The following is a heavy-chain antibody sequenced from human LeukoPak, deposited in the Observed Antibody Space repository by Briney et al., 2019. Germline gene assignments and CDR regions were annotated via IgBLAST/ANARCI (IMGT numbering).Heavy chain of an antibody. Sequence: GASVKVSCKASGYTFTGYYMHWVRQAPGQGLEWMGWINPNSGGTNYAQKFQGRVTMTRDTSISTAYMELSRLRSDDTAVYYCARDRRYSSASGYFDYWGQGTLVTVSS. V-gene: IGHV1-2*02. D-gene: IGHD6-19*01. CDR1: GYTFTGYY. CDR2: INPNSGGT. CDR3: ARDRRYSSASGYFDY. J-gene: IGHJ4*02.